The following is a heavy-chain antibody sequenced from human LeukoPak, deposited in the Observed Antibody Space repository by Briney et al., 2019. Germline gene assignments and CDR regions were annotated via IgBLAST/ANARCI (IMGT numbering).Heavy chain of an antibody. CDR2: ISWNSGSI. CDR3: AKGMPGSSSFDY. V-gene: IGHV3-9*01. D-gene: IGHD3-10*01. Sequence: PGGSLRLSCAASGFAFDDYAMHWVRQAPGKGLEWVSGISWNSGSIGYADSVKGRFTISRDNAKNSLCLQMNSLRAEDTALYYCAKGMPGSSSFDYWGQGTLSPSPQ. J-gene: IGHJ4*02. CDR1: GFAFDDYA.